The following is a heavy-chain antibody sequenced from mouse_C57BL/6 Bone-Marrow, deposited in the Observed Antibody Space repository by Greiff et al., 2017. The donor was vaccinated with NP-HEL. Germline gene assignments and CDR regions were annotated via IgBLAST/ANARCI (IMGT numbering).Heavy chain of an antibody. CDR3: ARDYGSSYDLYYFDY. J-gene: IGHJ2*01. Sequence: QVHVKQSGAELARPGASVKLSCKASGYTFTSYGISWVKQRTGQGLEWIGEIYPRSGNTYYNEKFKGKATLTADKSSSTAYMELRSLTSEDSAVYFCARDYGSSYDLYYFDYWGQGATLTVSS. D-gene: IGHD1-1*01. CDR1: GYTFTSYG. CDR2: IYPRSGNT. V-gene: IGHV1-81*01.